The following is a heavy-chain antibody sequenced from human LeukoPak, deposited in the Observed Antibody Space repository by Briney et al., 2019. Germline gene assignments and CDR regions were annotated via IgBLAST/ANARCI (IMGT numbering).Heavy chain of an antibody. CDR3: AKGSLSSVYHGSYHLFDY. Sequence: PGGSLRPSCAASGFTFSSYAMSWVRQAPGKGLEWVSAISGSGGSTYYADSVKGRFTISRDNSKNTLYLQMNSLRAEDTAVYYCAKGSLSSVYHGSYHLFDYWGQGTLVTVSS. J-gene: IGHJ4*02. D-gene: IGHD1-26*01. V-gene: IGHV3-23*01. CDR2: ISGSGGST. CDR1: GFTFSSYA.